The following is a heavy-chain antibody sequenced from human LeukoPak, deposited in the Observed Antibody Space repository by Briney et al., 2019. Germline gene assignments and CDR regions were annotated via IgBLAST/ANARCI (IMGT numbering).Heavy chain of an antibody. J-gene: IGHJ4*02. CDR2: INPNRGGT. Sequence: ASVKLSCTASGFPFTGYYLHWVRQAPGQGLEWLGWINPNRGGTNYAQKFQDRVTMTTDTSISTVYMELTRLSSDDTAVYYCARSRREYNYGRVQFQDEWGQGTLVTVSS. CDR3: ARSRREYNYGRVQFQDE. V-gene: IGHV1-2*02. D-gene: IGHD5-18*01. CDR1: GFPFTGYY.